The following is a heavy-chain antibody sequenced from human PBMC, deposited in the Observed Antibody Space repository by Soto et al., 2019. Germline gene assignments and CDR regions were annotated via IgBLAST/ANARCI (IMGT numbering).Heavy chain of an antibody. J-gene: IGHJ5*01. CDR3: TTADEGLRFLGPASCWFDS. D-gene: IGHD3-3*01. CDR1: GFTFSNAW. CDR2: IKSKNDGGTT. Sequence: EVQLVESGGGLVKPGGSLRLSCAASGFTFSNAWMSWVRQAPGKGLEWVGRIKSKNDGGTTDYAAPVKGRFTISRDDSKNTLYLQMTSLQTEDTSGYYCTTADEGLRFLGPASCWFDSWGQGTLVTVSS. V-gene: IGHV3-15*01.